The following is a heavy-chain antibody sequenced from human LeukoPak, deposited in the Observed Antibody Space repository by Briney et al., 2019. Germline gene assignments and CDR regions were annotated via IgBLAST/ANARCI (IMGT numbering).Heavy chain of an antibody. V-gene: IGHV4-59*01. CDR1: GGSISSYY. CDR3: ARGAPYGSGSYLFDY. CDR2: IYYSGST. J-gene: IGHJ4*02. Sequence: SETLSLTCTVSGGSISSYYWSWIRQPPGKGLEWIGYIYYSGSTNYNPSLKSRVTISVDTSKNQFSLKLSSVTAADTAVYYCARGAPYGSGSYLFDYWGQGTLVTVSS. D-gene: IGHD3-10*01.